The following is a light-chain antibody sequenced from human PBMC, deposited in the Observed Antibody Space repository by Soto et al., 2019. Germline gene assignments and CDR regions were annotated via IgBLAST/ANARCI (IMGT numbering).Light chain of an antibody. CDR3: SSFTTSTTYV. CDR1: SSDIGSYNR. Sequence: QSALTQPPSVSGSPGQSVAISCTGISSDIGSYNRVAWYQQPPGTAPKLIIYEVSNRPSGVPDRFSGSKSGNTASLTISGLQAEDEADYYCSSFTTSTTYVFGTGTKLTVL. CDR2: EVS. V-gene: IGLV2-18*02. J-gene: IGLJ1*01.